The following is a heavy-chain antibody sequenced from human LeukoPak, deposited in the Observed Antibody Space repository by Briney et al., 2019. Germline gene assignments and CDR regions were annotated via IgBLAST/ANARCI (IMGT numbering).Heavy chain of an antibody. CDR2: IYHSGST. Sequence: SETLSLTCTVSGYSISSGYYWGWIRQPPGKGLEWIGSIYHSGSTYYNPSLKSRVTISVDKSKNQFSLKLNSVTAADTAVYYCARAFLVGYSPEEYFFDYWGQGTLVTVSS. V-gene: IGHV4-38-2*02. CDR3: ARAFLVGYSPEEYFFDY. CDR1: GYSISSGYY. D-gene: IGHD2-15*01. J-gene: IGHJ4*02.